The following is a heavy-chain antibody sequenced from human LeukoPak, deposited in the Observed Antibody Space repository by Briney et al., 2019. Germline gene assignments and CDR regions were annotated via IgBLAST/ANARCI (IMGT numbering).Heavy chain of an antibody. CDR1: GYTFTSYG. CDR3: ARGGITIFGVVRGAFDI. V-gene: IGHV1-2*02. Sequence: ASVKVSCKASGYTFTSYGISWVRQAPGQGLEWMGWINPNSGGTNYAQKFQGRVTMTRDTSISTAYMELSRLRSDDTAVYYCARGGITIFGVVRGAFDIWGQGTMVTVSS. CDR2: INPNSGGT. J-gene: IGHJ3*02. D-gene: IGHD3-3*01.